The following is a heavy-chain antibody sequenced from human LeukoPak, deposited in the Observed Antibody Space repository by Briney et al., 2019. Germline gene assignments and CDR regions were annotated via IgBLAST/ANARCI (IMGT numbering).Heavy chain of an antibody. CDR1: GVTARNNY. CDR2: IYSGGST. Sequence: GGSLRLSCAASGVTARNNYVSWGPEAPGKGRGGVSGIYSGGSTYYADSVKGRFTIFRNNSKNTVYLQMTSLSAEDTAVYYCARDRYYYDSSGAFDIWGQGTMVTVSS. D-gene: IGHD3-22*01. J-gene: IGHJ3*02. V-gene: IGHV3-53*01. CDR3: ARDRYYYDSSGAFDI.